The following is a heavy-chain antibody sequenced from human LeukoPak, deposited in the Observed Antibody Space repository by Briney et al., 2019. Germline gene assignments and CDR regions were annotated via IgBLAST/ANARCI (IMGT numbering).Heavy chain of an antibody. V-gene: IGHV3-23*01. Sequence: PGGSLRLSCSASGFTCSSYAMHWVRQAPGKGLEWVSAISGSGGSTYYADSVKGRFTISRDNSKNTLYLQMNSLRAEDTAIYYCAKEYSAGGFDYWGQGTLVTVSS. CDR1: GFTCSSYA. CDR2: ISGSGGST. CDR3: AKEYSAGGFDY. J-gene: IGHJ4*02. D-gene: IGHD6-13*01.